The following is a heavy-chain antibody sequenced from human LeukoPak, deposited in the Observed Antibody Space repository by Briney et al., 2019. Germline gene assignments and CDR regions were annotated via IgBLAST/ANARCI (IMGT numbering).Heavy chain of an antibody. D-gene: IGHD6-6*01. CDR3: ARHFAYSSSSYFDY. CDR1: GGSVSNYY. V-gene: IGHV4-59*08. CDR2: VYYTGST. J-gene: IGHJ4*02. Sequence: SETLCLTCSVSGGSVSNYYWSWIRQPPGKGLEWIGYVYYTGSTNYNPSLKSRVTMFEDKSKNQFSLRLYSVTVADTAVYYCARHFAYSSSSYFDYWGQGSLDTVSS.